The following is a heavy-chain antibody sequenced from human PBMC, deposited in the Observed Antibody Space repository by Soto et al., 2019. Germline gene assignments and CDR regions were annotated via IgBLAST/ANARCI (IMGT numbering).Heavy chain of an antibody. CDR3: AKETSPTGYSYGNFDY. CDR2: ISWNSGSI. Sequence: HPGGSLRLSCAASGFTFDDYAMHWVRQAPGKGLEWVSGISWNSGSIGYADSVKGRFTISRDNAKNSLYLQMNSLRAEDTALYYCAKETSPTGYSYGNFDYWGQGTLVTVPS. CDR1: GFTFDDYA. J-gene: IGHJ4*02. D-gene: IGHD5-18*01. V-gene: IGHV3-9*01.